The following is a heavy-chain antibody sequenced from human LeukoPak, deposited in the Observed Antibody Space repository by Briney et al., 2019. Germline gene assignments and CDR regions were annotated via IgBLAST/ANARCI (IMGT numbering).Heavy chain of an antibody. CDR2: IYYSGST. Sequence: SETLSLTCTVSGGSISSGDYYWSWIRQPPGKGLEWIGYIYYSGSTYYNPSLKSRVTISVDTSKNQFSLKLSSVTAADTAVYYCARDRRYYDGSGYYGWVDYWGQGTLVTVSS. D-gene: IGHD3-22*01. CDR1: GGSISSGDYY. J-gene: IGHJ4*02. CDR3: ARDRRYYDGSGYYGWVDY. V-gene: IGHV4-30-4*01.